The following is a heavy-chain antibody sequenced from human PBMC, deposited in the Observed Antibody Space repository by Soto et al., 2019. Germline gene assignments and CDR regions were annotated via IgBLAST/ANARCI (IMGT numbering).Heavy chain of an antibody. Sequence: PSETLSLTWTVSGDSISSYYWSWIRQPPGKGLEWIGYIFHTGSANYNPSLKSRVTISIDTSKNQFSLRLSSVTAADTAVYYCARQPYTSGAYYFDYWGQGTPVTVSS. CDR3: ARQPYTSGAYYFDY. J-gene: IGHJ4*02. CDR2: IFHTGSA. D-gene: IGHD6-19*01. CDR1: GDSISSYY. V-gene: IGHV4-59*08.